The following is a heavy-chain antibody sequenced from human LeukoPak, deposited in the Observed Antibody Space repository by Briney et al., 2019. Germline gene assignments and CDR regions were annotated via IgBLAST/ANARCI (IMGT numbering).Heavy chain of an antibody. CDR3: AKDRSYYYDTSGYNYYYGMDV. J-gene: IGHJ6*02. CDR1: GFTFSSYG. D-gene: IGHD3-22*01. V-gene: IGHV3-30*18. Sequence: GGSLRLSCAASGFTFSSYGMHWVRQAPGKGLEWVAVISYDGSNKYYADSVKGRFAISRDNSKNTLYLQMNSPRAEDTAVYYCAKDRSYYYDTSGYNYYYGMDVWGQGTTVTVSS. CDR2: ISYDGSNK.